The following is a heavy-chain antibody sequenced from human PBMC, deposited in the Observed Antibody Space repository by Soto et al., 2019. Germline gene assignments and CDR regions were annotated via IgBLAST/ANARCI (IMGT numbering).Heavy chain of an antibody. V-gene: IGHV6-1*01. D-gene: IGHD3-22*01. J-gene: IGHJ6*03. CDR3: SVGGSIVVATRRLMDV. CDR1: GDSVSRNSAA. CDR2: TYYRSRWYN. Sequence: SQTLSLTCAISGDSVSRNSAACNWIRQSPSRGLEWLGRTYYRSRWYNDYAVSVKSRITVNPDTSKNQFSLQLSSVTVADTAFYFCSVGGSIVVATRRLMDVWGKGTTVTVSS.